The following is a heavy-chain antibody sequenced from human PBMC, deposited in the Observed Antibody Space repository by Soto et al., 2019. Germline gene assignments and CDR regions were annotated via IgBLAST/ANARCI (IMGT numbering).Heavy chain of an antibody. D-gene: IGHD2-2*01. J-gene: IGHJ4*02. V-gene: IGHV4-4*02. CDR2: IYRSGST. CDR1: GGSISSSNW. CDR3: ARSSSTSCYYYY. Sequence: PSETLSLTCAVSGGSISSSNWWSWVRQPPGKGLEWIGEIYRSGSTNYNPSLKSRVTISVDKSKNQFSLKLSSVTAADTAVYYCARSSSTSCYYYYWGQGTLVTVSS.